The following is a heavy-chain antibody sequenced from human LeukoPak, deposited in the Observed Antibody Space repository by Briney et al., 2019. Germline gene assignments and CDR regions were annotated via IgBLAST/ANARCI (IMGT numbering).Heavy chain of an antibody. CDR1: GDSISSYY. CDR3: ARTMVRGVRGAFDI. CDR2: IYYSGST. D-gene: IGHD3-10*01. Sequence: PSETLSLTCTVSGDSISSYYWNWIRQPPGKGLEWIGYIYYSGSTNYNPSLKSRVTISVDTSKNQFSLKLSSVTAADTAVYYCARTMVRGVRGAFDIWGQGTMVTVSS. V-gene: IGHV4-59*01. J-gene: IGHJ3*02.